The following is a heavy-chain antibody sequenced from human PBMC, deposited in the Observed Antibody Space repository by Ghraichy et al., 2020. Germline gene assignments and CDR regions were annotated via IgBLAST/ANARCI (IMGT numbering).Heavy chain of an antibody. D-gene: IGHD6-19*01. Sequence: GGSLRLSCAASGFTFSSYDMHWVRQATGKGLEWVSAIGTAGDTYYPGSVKGRFTISRENAKNSLYLQMNSLRAEDTAVYYCARVSGYSSGWRHFDYWGQGTLVTVSS. CDR3: ARVSGYSSGWRHFDY. J-gene: IGHJ4*02. CDR1: GFTFSSYD. V-gene: IGHV3-13*01. CDR2: IGTAGDT.